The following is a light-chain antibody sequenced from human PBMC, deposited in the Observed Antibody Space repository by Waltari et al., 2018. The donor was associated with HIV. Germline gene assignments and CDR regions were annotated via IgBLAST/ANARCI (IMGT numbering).Light chain of an antibody. V-gene: IGKV4-1*01. CDR2: WAS. CDR1: QSVLYTSKNKNY. J-gene: IGKJ1*01. CDR3: QQYFTTHWT. Sequence: DIVMTQSPDSLAVSLGERATINCKSSQSVLYTSKNKNYLAWYQQKPGQPPKKLIYWASTRESGVPDRFSGSGSGTDFTLTISSLQAEDVAVYYCQQYFTTHWTFGQGTKVEIK.